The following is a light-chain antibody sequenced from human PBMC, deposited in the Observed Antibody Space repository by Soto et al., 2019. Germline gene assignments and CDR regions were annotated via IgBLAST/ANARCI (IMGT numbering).Light chain of an antibody. CDR2: DAS. V-gene: IGKV1-33*01. CDR3: QQYDNLLT. CDR1: QSISSW. Sequence: DIQMTQSPSTLSASVGDRVTITCRASQSISSWLAWYHQKPGKAPKLLIYDASNLETGVPSRFSGSGSGTDFTFTISSLQPEDIATYYCQQYDNLLTFGGGTKVDIK. J-gene: IGKJ4*01.